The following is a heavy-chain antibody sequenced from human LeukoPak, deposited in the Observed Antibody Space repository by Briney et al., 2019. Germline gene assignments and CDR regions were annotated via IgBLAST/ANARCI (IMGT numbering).Heavy chain of an antibody. CDR2: INPNSGGT. CDR1: GYTFTCYY. J-gene: IGHJ4*02. V-gene: IGHV1-2*02. CDR3: ARVGPYYYGSGSSYFDY. Sequence: ASVKVSCKASGYTFTCYYMHWMRQAPGQGLEWMGWINPNSGGTNSAQKFQGRVTMTRDTSISTAYMELSRLRSDDTAVYYCARVGPYYYGSGSSYFDYWGQGTLVTVSS. D-gene: IGHD3-10*01.